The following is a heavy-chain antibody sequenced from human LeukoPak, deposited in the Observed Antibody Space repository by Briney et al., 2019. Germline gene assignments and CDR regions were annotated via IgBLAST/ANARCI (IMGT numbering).Heavy chain of an antibody. D-gene: IGHD4-17*01. CDR1: GFTFSNAW. J-gene: IGHJ3*02. CDR3: ARPQHGDLYAFDI. Sequence: GGSLRLSCAASGFTFSNAWMSWVRQAPGKRLVWVSRINGDGSSATYADSVKGRFTISRDSAKNTVYLQMNSLRAEDTAVYYCARPQHGDLYAFDIWGQGTMVTVSS. V-gene: IGHV3-74*01. CDR2: INGDGSSA.